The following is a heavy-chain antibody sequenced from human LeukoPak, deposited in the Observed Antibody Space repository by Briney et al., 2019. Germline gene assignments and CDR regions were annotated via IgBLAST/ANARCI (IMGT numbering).Heavy chain of an antibody. D-gene: IGHD3-22*01. Sequence: GESLKISCNGSGYSFTSYWIGWVRQMPGKGLEWMGIIYPGDSDTRYSPSFQGQVTISADKSISTAYLQWSSLKASDTAMYYCARVYYYDSSGYYFTFDYWGQGALVTVSS. V-gene: IGHV5-51*01. CDR1: GYSFTSYW. CDR3: ARVYYYDSSGYYFTFDY. CDR2: IYPGDSDT. J-gene: IGHJ4*02.